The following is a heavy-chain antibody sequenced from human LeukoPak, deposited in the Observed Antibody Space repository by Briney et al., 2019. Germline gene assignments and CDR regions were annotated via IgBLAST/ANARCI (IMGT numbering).Heavy chain of an antibody. D-gene: IGHD3-22*01. CDR2: IYYSGST. CDR1: GGSISSYY. Sequence: PSETLSLTCTVSGGSISSYYWSWIRQPPGKGLEWIGYIYYSGSTNYNPSLKSRVTISVDTSKNQFSLKLSSVTAADTAVYYCARTPDYYDSSGFPVAFDIWGQGTMVTVSS. J-gene: IGHJ3*02. V-gene: IGHV4-59*01. CDR3: ARTPDYYDSSGFPVAFDI.